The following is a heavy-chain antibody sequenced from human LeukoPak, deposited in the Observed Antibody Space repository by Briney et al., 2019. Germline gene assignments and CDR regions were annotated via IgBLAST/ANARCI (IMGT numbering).Heavy chain of an antibody. J-gene: IGHJ3*02. V-gene: IGHV4-34*01. CDR2: INHSGST. D-gene: IGHD6-19*01. Sequence: PSETLSLTCAVYGGSFSGYYWSWIRQPPGKGLEWIGEINHSGSTNYNPSLKSRVTISVDTSKNQFSLKLSSVTAADTAVYYCARRTAVAGTLYLDAFDIWGQGTMVTVSS. CDR3: ARRTAVAGTLYLDAFDI. CDR1: GGSFSGYY.